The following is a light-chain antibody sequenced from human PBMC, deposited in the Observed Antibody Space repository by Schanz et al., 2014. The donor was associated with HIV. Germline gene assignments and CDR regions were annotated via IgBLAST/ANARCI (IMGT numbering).Light chain of an antibody. CDR3: QQYANSPPYS. V-gene: IGKV3-20*01. CDR2: GAS. Sequence: EIVLTQSPGTLSLSPGERATLSCRASQSVSSGYLAWYQQKPGQAPRLLIYGASNRATGIPDRFSGSGSGTYFTLTISILEPEDFAVYYCQQYANSPPYSFGQGTKLEIK. CDR1: QSVSSGY. J-gene: IGKJ2*01.